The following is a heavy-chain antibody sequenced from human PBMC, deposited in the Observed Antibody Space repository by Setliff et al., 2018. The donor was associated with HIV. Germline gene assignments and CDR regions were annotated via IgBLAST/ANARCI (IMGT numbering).Heavy chain of an antibody. D-gene: IGHD3-9*01. CDR3: ARGDTELRYFDWPRAGVDF. CDR1: GGTLSTYG. J-gene: IGHJ4*02. V-gene: IGHV1-46*01. CDR2: INPNSGST. Sequence: ASVKVSCKASGGTLSTYGISWVRQAPGQGLEWIGIINPNSGSTSYAQNFQGRVTMTRDTSTSTVYMELSGLRSEDTAVYYCARGDTELRYFDWPRAGVDFWGQGTLVTVSS.